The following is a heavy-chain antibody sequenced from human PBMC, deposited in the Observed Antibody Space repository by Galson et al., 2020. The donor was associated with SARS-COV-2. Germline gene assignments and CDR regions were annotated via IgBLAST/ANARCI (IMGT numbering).Heavy chain of an antibody. D-gene: IGHD3-16*02. Sequence: GESLKISCAASGFTFSSYWMHWVRQAPGQGLVWVARINSDGSSTSYADSVKGRFTISRDNAKNTLYLQMNSLRAEDTAVYYCARDGELSFLRGVMDVWGQGTTVTVSS. CDR1: GFTFSSYW. J-gene: IGHJ6*02. CDR2: INSDGSST. CDR3: ARDGELSFLRGVMDV. V-gene: IGHV3-74*01.